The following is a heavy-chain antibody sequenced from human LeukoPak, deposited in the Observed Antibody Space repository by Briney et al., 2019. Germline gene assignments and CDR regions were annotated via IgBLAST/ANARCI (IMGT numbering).Heavy chain of an antibody. CDR3: TRVLAEAGRWFDP. Sequence: GSLRLSCTASGFTFGDYAMSWFRQAPGKGLEWVTFIRSKAYGGTTEYAASVKGRFTISRDDSKGIASLQMNSLKTEDTAVYYCTRVLAEAGRWFDPWGQGTLVTVSS. V-gene: IGHV3-49*03. CDR2: IRSKAYGGTT. CDR1: GFTFGDYA. J-gene: IGHJ5*02. D-gene: IGHD6-13*01.